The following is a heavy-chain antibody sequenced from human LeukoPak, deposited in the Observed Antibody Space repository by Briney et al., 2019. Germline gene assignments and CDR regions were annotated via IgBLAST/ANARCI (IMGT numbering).Heavy chain of an antibody. D-gene: IGHD6-6*01. CDR1: GGSISSGGYY. V-gene: IGHV4-39*01. CDR2: IYYSGST. Sequence: PSETLSLTCTVSGGSISSGGYYWGWIRQPPGKGLEWIGSIYYSGSTYYNPSLKSRVTISVDTSKNQFSLKLSSVTAADTAVYYCARTYSSSSDFVYWGQGTLVTVSS. CDR3: ARTYSSSSDFVY. J-gene: IGHJ4*02.